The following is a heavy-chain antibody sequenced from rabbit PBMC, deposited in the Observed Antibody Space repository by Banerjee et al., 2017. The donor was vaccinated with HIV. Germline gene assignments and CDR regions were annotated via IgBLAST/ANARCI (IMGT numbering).Heavy chain of an antibody. CDR3: ARAGYAGAAYATIFNL. J-gene: IGHJ4*01. CDR2: IYTGDGST. Sequence: EESGGDLVKPEGSLTLTCTASGFSFSSSYWICWVRQAPGKGLEWVACIYTGDGSTYYASWVNGRFTISKTSSTTVTLQMTSLTAADTATYFCARAGYAGAAYATIFNLRGPGTLVTVS. D-gene: IGHD4-2*01. CDR1: GFSFSSSYW. V-gene: IGHV1S45*01.